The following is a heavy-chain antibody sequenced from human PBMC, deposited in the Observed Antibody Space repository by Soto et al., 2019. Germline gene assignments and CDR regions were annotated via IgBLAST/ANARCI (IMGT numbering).Heavy chain of an antibody. CDR1: GGSISSSNW. V-gene: IGHV4-4*02. Sequence: SETLSLTCAVSGGSISSSNWWSWVRQPPGKGLEWIGEINHSGSTNYNPSLKSRVTISVDTSKNQFSLKLSSVTAADTAVYYCARGLGPPRITIFGVVISRYYYGMDVWGQGTTVTVSS. CDR2: INHSGST. J-gene: IGHJ6*02. CDR3: ARGLGPPRITIFGVVISRYYYGMDV. D-gene: IGHD3-3*01.